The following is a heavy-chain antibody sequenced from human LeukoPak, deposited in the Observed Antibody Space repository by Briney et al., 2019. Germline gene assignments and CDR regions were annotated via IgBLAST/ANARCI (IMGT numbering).Heavy chain of an antibody. Sequence: GGSLRLSCAASGFTFSSYSMNWVRQAPGKGLEWVSYISSSSSTIYYADSVKGRFTISRDNAKNSLYLQMNSLRDEDTAVYYCASVYGGYDSPHFDYWGQGTLVTVSS. D-gene: IGHD5-12*01. V-gene: IGHV3-48*02. CDR3: ASVYGGYDSPHFDY. CDR1: GFTFSSYS. J-gene: IGHJ4*02. CDR2: ISSSSSTI.